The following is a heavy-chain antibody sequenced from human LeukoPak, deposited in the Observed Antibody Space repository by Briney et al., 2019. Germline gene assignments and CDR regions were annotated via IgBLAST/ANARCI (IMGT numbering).Heavy chain of an antibody. V-gene: IGHV4-59*08. CDR1: GGSISSYY. J-gene: IGHJ3*02. CDR3: ARYSLAAPDAFDI. D-gene: IGHD6-13*01. CDR2: IYYSGST. Sequence: SETLSLTCTVSGGSISSYYWSWIRQPPGKGLEWIGYIYYSGSTNYNPSLKSRVTISVDTSKNQFSLKLSSVTAADTAVYYCARYSLAAPDAFDIWGQGTMVTASS.